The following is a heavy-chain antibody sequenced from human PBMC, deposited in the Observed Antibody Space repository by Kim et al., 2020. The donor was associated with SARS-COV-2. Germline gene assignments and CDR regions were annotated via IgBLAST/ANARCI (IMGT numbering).Heavy chain of an antibody. Sequence: GGSLRLSCAASGFIFSNYAMTWVRQAPGKGLQWVAAIGGSDGTTLYTDSVRGRFTISRDNSEDILYLQMNNLRVEDTALYFCAPRGYTYGLNWLDPWGQG. J-gene: IGHJ5*02. CDR2: IGGSDGTT. V-gene: IGHV3-23*01. D-gene: IGHD5-18*01. CDR3: APRGYTYGLNWLDP. CDR1: GFIFSNYA.